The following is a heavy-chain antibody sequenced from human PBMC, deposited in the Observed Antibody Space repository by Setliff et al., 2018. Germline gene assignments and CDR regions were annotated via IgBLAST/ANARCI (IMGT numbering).Heavy chain of an antibody. CDR2: INSDGSST. V-gene: IGHV3-74*01. Sequence: GSLRLSCAASGFIFNSYWMHWVRQVPGKGLVWVSRINSDGSSTSYADSVKGRCTISRDNAKNTVSLQMHSLRAEDTAVYYCARYSWWYFDLWGRGTLVTVSS. D-gene: IGHD2-21*01. J-gene: IGHJ2*01. CDR3: ARYSWWYFDL. CDR1: GFIFNSYW.